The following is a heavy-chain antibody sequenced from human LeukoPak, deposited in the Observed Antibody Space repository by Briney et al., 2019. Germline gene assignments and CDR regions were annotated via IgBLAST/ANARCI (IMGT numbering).Heavy chain of an antibody. D-gene: IGHD2-2*01. Sequence: KPSRTLSLTCAIPGVPVPSNSAAWTWIRQSPSRGLGWLGRTYYRSKWYNDYAVSVKSRITITPDTSKNQYSLQLNSVTTEDTAVYYCARVLLLGYCSSTSCYGPFDYWGQGTLVTVSS. J-gene: IGHJ4*02. CDR3: ARVLLLGYCSSTSCYGPFDY. V-gene: IGHV6-1*01. CDR2: TYYRSKWYN. CDR1: GVPVPSNSAA.